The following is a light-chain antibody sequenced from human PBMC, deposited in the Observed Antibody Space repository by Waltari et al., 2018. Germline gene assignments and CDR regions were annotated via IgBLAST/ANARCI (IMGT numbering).Light chain of an antibody. Sequence: QSALTQPASVSGSPGQSITLSCTGPSSDVGGYKYVSWYQHHPGKAPTLMISEVTKRPSGVSNRFSGSKSGNTASLTISGLQAEDEADYYCSSYTSSSTLVFGGGTMLTVL. V-gene: IGLV2-14*01. CDR3: SSYTSSSTLV. CDR1: SSDVGGYKY. J-gene: IGLJ2*01. CDR2: EVT.